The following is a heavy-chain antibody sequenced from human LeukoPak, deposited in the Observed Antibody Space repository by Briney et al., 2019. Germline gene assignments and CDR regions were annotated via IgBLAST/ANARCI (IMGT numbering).Heavy chain of an antibody. CDR2: ISGSGGNQ. J-gene: IGHJ4*02. CDR3: AKDALNNANLYYFDY. D-gene: IGHD4/OR15-4a*01. V-gene: IGHV3-23*01. Sequence: PGGSLRLSCAASGFTFSNYGMNWVRQAPGRGLEWVSGISGSGGNQYYADSVRGRFTISRDMSKNTLYLQMNSLRAEDTAVYYCAKDALNNANLYYFDYWGQGTLVTVSS. CDR1: GFTFSNYG.